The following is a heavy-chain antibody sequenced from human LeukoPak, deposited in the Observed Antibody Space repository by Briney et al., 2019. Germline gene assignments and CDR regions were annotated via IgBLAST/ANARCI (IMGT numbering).Heavy chain of an antibody. D-gene: IGHD3-3*01. J-gene: IGHJ3*02. Sequence: ASVKVSCKASGYTFTSYDVHWVRQAAGHGLEWMGWMNPNSAHTGHAQKFQGRVTMTRDTSISTAYMELSRLRSDDTAVYYCASSSRFYDTLAYPPPAFDIWGQGTMVTVSS. V-gene: IGHV1-8*01. CDR2: MNPNSAHT. CDR3: ASSSRFYDTLAYPPPAFDI. CDR1: GYTFTSYD.